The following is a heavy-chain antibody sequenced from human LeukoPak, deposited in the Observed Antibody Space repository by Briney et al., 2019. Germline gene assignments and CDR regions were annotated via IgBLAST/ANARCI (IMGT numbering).Heavy chain of an antibody. V-gene: IGHV3-49*03. CDR2: IRSKTYGGTI. D-gene: IGHD3-3*01. CDR1: GFTFGDYG. CDR3: ARAPYYDFILDY. J-gene: IGHJ4*02. Sequence: PGRSLRLSCTTSGFTFGDYGLSWFRQGPGKGLLWVGFIRSKTYGGTIEDAASVKGRFTISRDESKSIAYLQMNSLKTEDTAVYYCARAPYYDFILDYWGQGTLVTVSS.